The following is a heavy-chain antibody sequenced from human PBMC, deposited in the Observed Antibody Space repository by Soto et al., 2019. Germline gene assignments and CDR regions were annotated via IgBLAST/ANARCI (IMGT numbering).Heavy chain of an antibody. CDR1: GGSISSSSYY. CDR3: ARQNWLEGFLESGHLNWFDP. Sequence: QLQLQESGPGLVKPSETLSLTCTVSGGSISSSSYYWGWIRQPPGKGLEWIGSIYYSGSTYYNPSLKSRVTISVDTSKNQFSLKLSSVTAADTAVYYCARQNWLEGFLESGHLNWFDPWGQGTLVTVSS. J-gene: IGHJ5*02. D-gene: IGHD3-3*01. CDR2: IYYSGST. V-gene: IGHV4-39*01.